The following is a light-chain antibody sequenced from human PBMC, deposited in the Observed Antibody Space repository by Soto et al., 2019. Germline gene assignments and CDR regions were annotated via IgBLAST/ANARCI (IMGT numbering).Light chain of an antibody. J-gene: IGKJ1*01. CDR2: MAS. CDR3: QHYNCYPWT. V-gene: IGKV1-5*03. Sequence: DIQMPQSPSTLSASVGDRVTITCRASTSINSWLAWYPQKPGKAPNLVINMASTLASGGPSRFSGSEPGTEFNLTITSLQPDDFVPDYYQHYNCYPWTFGHGTKVDVK. CDR1: TSINSW.